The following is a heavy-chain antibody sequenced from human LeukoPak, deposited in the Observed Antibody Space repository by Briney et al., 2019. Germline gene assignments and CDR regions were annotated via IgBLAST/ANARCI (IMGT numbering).Heavy chain of an antibody. J-gene: IGHJ4*02. D-gene: IGHD3-10*01. CDR3: ASNTMVRGVPIDY. Sequence: GGSLTLSCAASGFTFSSYWMSWVRQAPGKWLEWVANIKQDGSEKYYVDSVKGRFTISRDNAENSLYLQMNSLRAEDTAVYYCASNTMVRGVPIDYWGQGTLVTVSS. CDR2: IKQDGSEK. CDR1: GFTFSSYW. V-gene: IGHV3-7*01.